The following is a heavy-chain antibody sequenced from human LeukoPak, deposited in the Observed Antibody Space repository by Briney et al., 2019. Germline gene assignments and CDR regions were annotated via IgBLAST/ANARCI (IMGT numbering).Heavy chain of an antibody. J-gene: IGHJ4*02. CDR3: ARVEYDSSGYYLDY. Sequence: SETLSLTCTVSGYSISSGYYWGWIRQPPGKGLEWIGSIYHSGSTNYNPSLKSRVTISVDTSKNQFSLKLSSVTAADTAVYYCARVEYDSSGYYLDYWGQGTLVTVSS. V-gene: IGHV4-38-2*02. D-gene: IGHD3-22*01. CDR1: GYSISSGYY. CDR2: IYHSGST.